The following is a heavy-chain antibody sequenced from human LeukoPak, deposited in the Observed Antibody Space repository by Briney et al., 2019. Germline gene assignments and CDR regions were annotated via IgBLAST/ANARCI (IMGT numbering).Heavy chain of an antibody. J-gene: IGHJ6*02. CDR3: ATTLDYYDSSGYTTYYYYYGMDV. CDR1: GYTLTELS. D-gene: IGHD3-22*01. V-gene: IGHV1-24*01. Sequence: ASVKVSCKVSGYTLTELSMHWLRQAPGKGLAWMGGFYPEDGETIYAQKFQGRVTMTEDTSTDTAYMELSSLRSEDTAVYYCATTLDYYDSSGYTTYYYYYGMDVWGQGTTVTVSS. CDR2: FYPEDGET.